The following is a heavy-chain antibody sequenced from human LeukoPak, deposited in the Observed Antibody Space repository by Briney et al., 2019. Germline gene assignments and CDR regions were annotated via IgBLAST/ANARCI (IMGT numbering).Heavy chain of an antibody. J-gene: IGHJ5*02. V-gene: IGHV4-34*01. Sequence: PSETLSLTCAVYGGSFSGYYWSWIRQPPGKGLEWIGEINHSGSTNYNPSLKSRVTISVDTSKNQFSLKLSSVTAADTAVYYCARGPSLAAAGTHLVRFDPWGQGTLVTVSS. CDR2: INHSGST. CDR1: GGSFSGYY. D-gene: IGHD6-13*01. CDR3: ARGPSLAAAGTHLVRFDP.